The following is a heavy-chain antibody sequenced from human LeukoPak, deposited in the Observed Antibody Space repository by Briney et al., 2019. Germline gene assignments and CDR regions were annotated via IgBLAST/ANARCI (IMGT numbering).Heavy chain of an antibody. CDR2: IYYSGST. CDR3: ARRTVRGVNYFDY. Sequence: SETLSLTCSVSGGSISSRSYYWGWIRQPPGKGLEWIGSIYYSGSTYYNPSLKSRVTISVDTSKNQFSLKLGSVTAADTAVYYCARRTVRGVNYFDYWGQGTLVTVSS. J-gene: IGHJ4*02. D-gene: IGHD3-10*01. V-gene: IGHV4-39*07. CDR1: GGSISSRSYY.